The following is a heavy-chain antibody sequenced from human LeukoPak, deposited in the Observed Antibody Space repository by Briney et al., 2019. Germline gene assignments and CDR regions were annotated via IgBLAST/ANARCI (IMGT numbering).Heavy chain of an antibody. V-gene: IGHV4-34*01. CDR1: GGSFSGYY. CDR2: INHSGST. J-gene: IGHJ5*02. D-gene: IGHD6-19*01. CDR3: ARLTVAGGWFDP. Sequence: KPSETLSLTCAVYGGSFSGYYWSWIRQPPGKGLEWIGEINHSGSTNYNPSLKSRVTISVDTSKNQFSLKLSSVTAADTAVYYCARLTVAGGWFDPWGQGTLVTVPS.